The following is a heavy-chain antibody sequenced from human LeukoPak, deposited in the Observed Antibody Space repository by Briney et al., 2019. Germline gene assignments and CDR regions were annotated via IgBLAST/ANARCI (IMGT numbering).Heavy chain of an antibody. D-gene: IGHD7-27*01. CDR1: GFTFSSYG. V-gene: IGHV3-30*03. CDR3: ASGDWGTVDFDY. Sequence: GRSLRLSCAASGFTFSSYGMHWVRQAPGKGLEWVAVISYDGSNKYYADSVKGRFTISRDNSKNTLYLQMNSLRAEDTAVYYCASGDWGTVDFDYWGQGTLVIVSS. J-gene: IGHJ4*02. CDR2: ISYDGSNK.